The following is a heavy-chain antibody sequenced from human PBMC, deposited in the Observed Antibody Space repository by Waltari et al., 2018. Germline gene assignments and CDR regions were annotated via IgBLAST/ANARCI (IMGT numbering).Heavy chain of an antibody. D-gene: IGHD2-2*01. CDR1: GFTFSSYW. CDR3: AREEGSRTNWYFDL. J-gene: IGHJ2*01. V-gene: IGHV3-7*01. Sequence: EVQLVESGGGLVQPGGSLRLSCAASGFTFSSYWMSWVRQAPGKGLEWVANIKQDGSEKYYVDSVKGRFTISRDNAKNSLYLQMNSLRAEDTAVYYCAREEGSRTNWYFDLWGRGTLVTVSS. CDR2: IKQDGSEK.